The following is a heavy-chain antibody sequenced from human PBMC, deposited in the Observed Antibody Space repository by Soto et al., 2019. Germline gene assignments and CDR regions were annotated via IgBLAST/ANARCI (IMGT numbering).Heavy chain of an antibody. CDR2: IYYSGST. V-gene: IGHV4-31*03. Sequence: QVQLQESGPGLVKPSQTLSLTCTVSGGSISSGGYYWSWIRQHPGKGLEWIGYIYYSGSTYYNPSLKSRVTISVDTSKNQFSLKLSSVTAADTAVYYCARVGSRLIFGPRLGGYYYFDYWGQGTLVTVSS. CDR1: GGSISSGGYY. CDR3: ARVGSRLIFGPRLGGYYYFDY. D-gene: IGHD3-3*01. J-gene: IGHJ4*02.